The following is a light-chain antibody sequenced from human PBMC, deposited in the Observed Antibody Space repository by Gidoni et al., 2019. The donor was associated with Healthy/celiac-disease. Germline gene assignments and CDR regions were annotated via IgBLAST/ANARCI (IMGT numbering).Light chain of an antibody. J-gene: IGKJ4*01. V-gene: IGKV1-39*01. CDR1: QSSSSY. Sequence: DIQLTQSPSSLSSSVADRVTITCRASQSSSSYLNWYQQKPGKAANLLIYAASSLQSGVPSRCSGSGSGTDFTLIISSRQPEDYATYYCRQSYSTPHTFGGGTKVEIK. CDR2: AAS. CDR3: RQSYSTPHT.